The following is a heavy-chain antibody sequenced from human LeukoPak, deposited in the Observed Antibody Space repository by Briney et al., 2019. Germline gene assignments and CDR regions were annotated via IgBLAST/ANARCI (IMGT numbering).Heavy chain of an antibody. Sequence: ASVKVSCKASGYTFTRYHMHWVRQAPGHGLEWMGWIKPNSGGTKYTQKFQGRVTMTTDTSISTAYMELSSLTSDDTAVYYCARDPYHTYYYDPWGQGTLVTVSS. CDR2: IKPNSGGT. V-gene: IGHV1-2*02. CDR3: ARDPYHTYYYDP. CDR1: GYTFTRYH. D-gene: IGHD3-22*01. J-gene: IGHJ4*02.